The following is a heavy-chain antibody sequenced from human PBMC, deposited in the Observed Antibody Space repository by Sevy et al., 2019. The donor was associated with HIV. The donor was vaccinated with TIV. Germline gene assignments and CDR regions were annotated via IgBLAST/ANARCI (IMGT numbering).Heavy chain of an antibody. CDR3: ARGNIAVADDAFDI. D-gene: IGHD6-19*01. CDR2: IYYSGST. J-gene: IGHJ3*02. Sequence: SETLSLTCTVSGGSISSYYWSWIRQPPGKGLEWIGYIYYSGSTNYNPSLKSRVTISVDTSKNQFSLKLSSVTAADTAVYYCARGNIAVADDAFDIWGQRTMVTVSS. CDR1: GGSISSYY. V-gene: IGHV4-59*13.